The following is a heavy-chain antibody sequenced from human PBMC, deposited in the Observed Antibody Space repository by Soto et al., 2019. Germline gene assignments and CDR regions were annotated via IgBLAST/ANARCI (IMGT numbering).Heavy chain of an antibody. CDR3: ARLGPLHSRDLQTVFDY. Sequence: QLQLQESGPGLVKPSETLSLTCTVSGGSISSSSYYWGWIRQPPGKGLEWIGSIYYSGSTYYNPSLKSRVTISVDTSKNQFSLKLSSVTAADTAVYYCARLGPLHSRDLQTVFDYWGQGTLVTVSS. J-gene: IGHJ4*02. CDR2: IYYSGST. CDR1: GGSISSSSYY. D-gene: IGHD2-21*01. V-gene: IGHV4-39*01.